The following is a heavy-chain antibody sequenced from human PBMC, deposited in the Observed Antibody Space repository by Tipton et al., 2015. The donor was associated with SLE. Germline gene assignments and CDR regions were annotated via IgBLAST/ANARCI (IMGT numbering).Heavy chain of an antibody. CDR3: ARDRSTHYDSSGYIDY. V-gene: IGHV4-38-2*02. J-gene: IGHJ4*02. D-gene: IGHD3-22*01. CDR2: IYHSGST. Sequence: TLSLTCAVSGYSISSGYYWGWIRQPPGKGLEWIGSIYHSGSTYYNPPLKSRVTISVDTSKNQFSLKLSSVTAADTAVYYCARDRSTHYDSSGYIDYWGQGTLVTVSS. CDR1: GYSISSGYY.